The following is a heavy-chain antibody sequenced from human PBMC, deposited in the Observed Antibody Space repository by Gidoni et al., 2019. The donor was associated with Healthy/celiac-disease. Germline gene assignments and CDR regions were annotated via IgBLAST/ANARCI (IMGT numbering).Heavy chain of an antibody. J-gene: IGHJ6*02. CDR1: GGSISSYY. D-gene: IGHD6-13*01. CDR3: ARIAAAGLDYYYGMDV. V-gene: IGHV4-59*01. CDR2: IYYSGSP. Sequence: QVQLQASGPGLVKPSETLSLTCTVSGGSISSYYWSWIRQPPGKGLEWIGYIYYSGSPNYNPSLKSRVTISVDTSKNQFSLKLSSVTAADTAVYYCARIAAAGLDYYYGMDVWGQGTTVTVSS.